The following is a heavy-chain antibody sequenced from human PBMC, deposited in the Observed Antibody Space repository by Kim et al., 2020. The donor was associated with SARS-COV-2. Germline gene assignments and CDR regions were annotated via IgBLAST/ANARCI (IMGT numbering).Heavy chain of an antibody. CDR3: AKVGLSSSWPYYFDY. D-gene: IGHD6-13*01. CDR1: GFTFSSYA. J-gene: IGHJ4*02. CDR2: ISGSGGST. V-gene: IGHV3-23*01. Sequence: GGSLRLSCAASGFTFSSYAMSWVRQAPGKGLEWVSAISGSGGSTYYADSVKGRFTISRDNSKNTLYLQMNSLRAEDTAVYYCAKVGLSSSWPYYFDYWGQGTLVTVSS.